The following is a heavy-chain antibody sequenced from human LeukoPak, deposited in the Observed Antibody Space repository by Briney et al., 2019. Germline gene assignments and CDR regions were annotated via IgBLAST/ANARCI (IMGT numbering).Heavy chain of an antibody. Sequence: GGSLRLSCAASGFTFSSYAMHWVRQAPGKGLEYVSAISSNGGSTYYANSVKGRFTISRDNSKNTLCLQMGSLRAEDMAVYYCATVTTYCGGDCYYYYGMDVWGQGTTVTVSS. CDR3: ATVTTYCGGDCYYYYGMDV. J-gene: IGHJ6*02. CDR2: ISSNGGST. CDR1: GFTFSSYA. V-gene: IGHV3-64*01. D-gene: IGHD2-21*02.